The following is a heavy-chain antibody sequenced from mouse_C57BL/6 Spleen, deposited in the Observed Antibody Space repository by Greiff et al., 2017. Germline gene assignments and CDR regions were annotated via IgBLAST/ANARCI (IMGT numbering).Heavy chain of an antibody. V-gene: IGHV5-4*03. Sequence: EVKLMESGGGLVKPGGSLKLSCAASGFTFSSYAMSWVRQTPEKRLEWVATISDGGSYTYYPDNVKGRFTISRDNAKNNLYLQMSHLKSEDTAMYYCERGGNERGFAYWGKGTLVTVAA. CDR3: ERGGNERGFAY. CDR1: GFTFSSYA. CDR2: ISDGGSYT. J-gene: IGHJ3*01.